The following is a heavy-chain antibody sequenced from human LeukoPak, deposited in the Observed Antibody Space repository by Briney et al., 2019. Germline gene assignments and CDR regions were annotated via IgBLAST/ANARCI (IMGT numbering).Heavy chain of an antibody. D-gene: IGHD3-3*01. Sequence: SETLSLTCIVSGGSISSGGYYWSWIRQHPGKGLEWIGYIYYSGSTYYNPSLKSRVTISVDTSKNQFSLKLSSVTAADTAVYYCARSGRPVAYFDYWGQGTLVTVSS. V-gene: IGHV4-31*03. J-gene: IGHJ4*02. CDR1: GGSISSGGYY. CDR2: IYYSGST. CDR3: ARSGRPVAYFDY.